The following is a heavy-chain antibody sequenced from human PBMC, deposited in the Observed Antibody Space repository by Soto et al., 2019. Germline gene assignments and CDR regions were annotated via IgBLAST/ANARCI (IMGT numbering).Heavy chain of an antibody. CDR1: GFTFRSYS. Sequence: WGSLRLSCSASGFTFRSYSMNWVRQAPRKALEWVSSISSSSSYICYSDSVKGRFTISRDNAKNSLYLQMNSLRAEDTAVYYCTRACGSDWHYGMDVWGQATTVTVAS. D-gene: IGHD6-19*01. CDR3: TRACGSDWHYGMDV. V-gene: IGHV3-21*01. J-gene: IGHJ6*02. CDR2: ISSSSSYI.